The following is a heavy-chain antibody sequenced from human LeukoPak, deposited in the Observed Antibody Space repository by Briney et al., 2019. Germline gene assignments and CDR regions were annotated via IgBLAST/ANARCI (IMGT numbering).Heavy chain of an antibody. CDR3: ARAPGYAPGRNDY. Sequence: GGSLRLSCAASGFTFSTYSMNWVRQAPGKGLEWVSCISSSNSYIYYADSVKGRFTISRDNAKNSLYLQMNSLRAEDTAVYYCARAPGYAPGRNDYWGQGTLVTVSS. CDR1: GFTFSTYS. CDR2: ISSSNSYI. V-gene: IGHV3-21*01. D-gene: IGHD3-16*01. J-gene: IGHJ4*02.